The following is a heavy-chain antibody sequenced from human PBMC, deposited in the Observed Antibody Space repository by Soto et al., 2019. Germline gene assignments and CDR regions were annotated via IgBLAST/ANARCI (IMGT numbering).Heavy chain of an antibody. J-gene: IGHJ6*02. CDR3: ARDEDTAMVPYPWYYYYGMDV. Sequence: PGRSRTLACGASGFSFCSYATHWLRQAPGKGLQWVAVISYDGSNKYYADSVKGRFTISRDNSKNTLYLQMNSLRAEDTAVYYCARDEDTAMVPYPWYYYYGMDVWGQGTTVTVSS. D-gene: IGHD5-18*01. V-gene: IGHV3-30-3*01. CDR2: ISYDGSNK. CDR1: GFSFCSYA.